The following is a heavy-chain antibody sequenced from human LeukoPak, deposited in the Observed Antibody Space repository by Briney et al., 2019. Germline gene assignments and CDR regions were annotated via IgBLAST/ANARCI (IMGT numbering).Heavy chain of an antibody. J-gene: IGHJ4*02. D-gene: IGHD6-19*01. CDR1: GFTFSNYG. V-gene: IGHV3-33*01. Sequence: GGSLRLSCAASGFTFSNYGLHWVRQAPGKGLEGVAVIWPDGSNKYYAGSVKGRFTISRDDSKNTLYLQMNSLRAEDSAVYYCARDVAVAGQRYYFDYWGQGTLVTVSS. CDR2: IWPDGSNK. CDR3: ARDVAVAGQRYYFDY.